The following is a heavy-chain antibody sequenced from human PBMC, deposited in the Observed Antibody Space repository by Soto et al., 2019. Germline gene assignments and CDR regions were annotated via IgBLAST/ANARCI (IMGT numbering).Heavy chain of an antibody. Sequence: SETLSLTCTVSGGSISSSSYYWGWIRQPPGKGLEWIGSIYYSGSTYYNPSLKSRVTISVDTSKNQFSLKLSSVTAADTAVYYCARHSGYCSGGSCSYYFDYWGQGTLVTVSS. V-gene: IGHV4-39*01. CDR1: GGSISSSSYY. CDR3: ARHSGYCSGGSCSYYFDY. D-gene: IGHD2-15*01. CDR2: IYYSGST. J-gene: IGHJ4*02.